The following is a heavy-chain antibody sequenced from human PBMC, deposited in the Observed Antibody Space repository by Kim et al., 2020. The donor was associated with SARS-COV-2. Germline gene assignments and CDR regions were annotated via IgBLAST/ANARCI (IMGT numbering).Heavy chain of an antibody. D-gene: IGHD6-13*01. Sequence: SVKVSRKASGGTFSSYAISWVRQAPGQGLEWMGGIIPIFGTANYAQKFQGRVTITADESTSTAYMELSSLRSEDTAVYYCARGAAAGPHYYYGMDVWGQGTTVTVSS. CDR2: IIPIFGTA. J-gene: IGHJ6*02. V-gene: IGHV1-69*13. CDR1: GGTFSSYA. CDR3: ARGAAAGPHYYYGMDV.